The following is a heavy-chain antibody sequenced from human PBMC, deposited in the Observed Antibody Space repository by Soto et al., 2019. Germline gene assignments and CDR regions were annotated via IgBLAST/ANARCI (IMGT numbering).Heavy chain of an antibody. CDR2: IIPIFGTA. Sequence: QVQLVQSGAEVKKPGSSVKVSCKASGGTFSSYAISWVRQAPGQGLEWMGGIIPIFGTANYAQKFQGRVTITADESTSTAYMELSSLRSEDTAVYYCARDPLSYCGGACYTRGDWFAPWGQGTLVTVSS. V-gene: IGHV1-69*01. CDR1: GGTFSSYA. D-gene: IGHD2-21*02. CDR3: ARDPLSYCGGACYTRGDWFAP. J-gene: IGHJ5*02.